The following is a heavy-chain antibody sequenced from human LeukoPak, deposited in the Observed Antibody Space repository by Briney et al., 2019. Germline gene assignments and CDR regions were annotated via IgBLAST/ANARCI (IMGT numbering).Heavy chain of an antibody. CDR1: GFTYSSYS. V-gene: IGHV3-48*04. CDR2: ISRDGGAI. Sequence: GGSLRLSCAASGFTYSSYSMSWVRQAPGKGLEWVSFISRDGGAIDYADSVKGRFTISRDNAKNSLYLQMSRLRGEDTAVYYCARKAITVTTFDYWGQGTLVTVSS. D-gene: IGHD4-17*01. J-gene: IGHJ4*02. CDR3: ARKAITVTTFDY.